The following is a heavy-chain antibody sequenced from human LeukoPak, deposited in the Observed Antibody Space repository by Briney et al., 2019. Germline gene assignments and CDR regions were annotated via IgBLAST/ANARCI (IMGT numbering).Heavy chain of an antibody. CDR3: AREQMGCSTSCYGYYGMDV. J-gene: IGHJ6*02. D-gene: IGHD2-2*01. Sequence: SETLSLTCTVSGGSISSYYWSWIRQPAGKGLEWIGRIYTSGSTNYNPSLKSRVTMSVDTSKNQFSLKLSSVTAADTAVYYCAREQMGCSTSCYGYYGMDVWGQGTTVTVSS. CDR1: GGSISSYY. V-gene: IGHV4-4*07. CDR2: IYTSGST.